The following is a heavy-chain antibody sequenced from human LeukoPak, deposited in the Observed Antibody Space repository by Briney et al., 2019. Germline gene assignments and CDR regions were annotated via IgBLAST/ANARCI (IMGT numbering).Heavy chain of an antibody. Sequence: ASLKLSCKASGDAFTGYHLHWVRQATGQGLEWMGWINPNSGATNYVQKFQGRLTMTLDTSISTLYMDLSSLTSDDTAVYFCARDDAGTHDSWGQGTLVTVSS. J-gene: IGHJ5*01. CDR3: ARDDAGTHDS. D-gene: IGHD3/OR15-3a*01. CDR2: INPNSGAT. V-gene: IGHV1-2*02. CDR1: GDAFTGYH.